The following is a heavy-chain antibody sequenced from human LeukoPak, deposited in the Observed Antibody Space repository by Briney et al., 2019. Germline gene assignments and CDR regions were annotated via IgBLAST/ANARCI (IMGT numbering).Heavy chain of an antibody. Sequence: SQTLSLTCAISGDCVSSNSVTWNWIRQSPSRGLEWLGGTYYRSKWYYDYAVSVKSRITFNTDTSKNQFTLQLNSVTPEDTAVYYCTRRRGSGSYFFDYWGQGTRVTVSS. V-gene: IGHV6-1*01. D-gene: IGHD3-10*01. CDR2: TYYRSKWYY. CDR3: TRRRGSGSYFFDY. J-gene: IGHJ4*02. CDR1: GDCVSSNSVT.